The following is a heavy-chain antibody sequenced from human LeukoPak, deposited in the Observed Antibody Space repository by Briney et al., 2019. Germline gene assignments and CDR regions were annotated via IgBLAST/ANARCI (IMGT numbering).Heavy chain of an antibody. CDR2: IKQDGSEK. CDR1: GFTFDDYA. CDR3: ARDLLGEMATESPAGY. Sequence: PGRSLRLSCAASGFTFDDYAMHWVRQAPGKGLEWVANIKQDGSEKYYVDSVKGRFTISRDNAKNSLYLQMNSLRAEDTAVYYCARDLLGEMATESPAGYWGQGTLVTVSS. V-gene: IGHV3-7*01. J-gene: IGHJ4*02. D-gene: IGHD5-24*01.